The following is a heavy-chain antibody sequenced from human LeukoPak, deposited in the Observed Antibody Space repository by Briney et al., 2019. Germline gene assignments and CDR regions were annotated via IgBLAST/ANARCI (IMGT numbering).Heavy chain of an antibody. CDR2: IKTDGSKT. V-gene: IGHV3-7*01. CDR1: GFTFSTYW. Sequence: GGSLRLSCAASGFTFSTYWLSWVRQAPGKRLEWVANIKTDGSKTFYVDSVKGRSTISRDNAKNSLYLQMNSLRAEDTAVYYCARDGIDGYIDYWGQGTLVTVSS. D-gene: IGHD5-24*01. CDR3: ARDGIDGYIDY. J-gene: IGHJ4*02.